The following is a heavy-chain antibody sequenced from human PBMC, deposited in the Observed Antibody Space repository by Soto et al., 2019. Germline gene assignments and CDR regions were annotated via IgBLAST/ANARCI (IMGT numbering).Heavy chain of an antibody. D-gene: IGHD6-19*01. Sequence: XHTLSLTCAISGDSFSSNIVAWNWIRQSPSRGLEWLGRTYHRSQWYNDYAVSVRSRISINPDTSKNQFSLQLNSVTPEDTAVYYCERISYSSRAPYFDSWGQGTRVTVS. CDR3: ERISYSSRAPYFDS. CDR2: TYHRSQWYN. CDR1: GDSFSSNIVA. J-gene: IGHJ4*02. V-gene: IGHV6-1*01.